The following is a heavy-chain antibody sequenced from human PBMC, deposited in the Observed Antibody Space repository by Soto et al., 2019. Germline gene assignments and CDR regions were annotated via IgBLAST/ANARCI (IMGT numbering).Heavy chain of an antibody. CDR2: IYPGDSDT. V-gene: IGHV5-51*01. D-gene: IGHD3-22*01. J-gene: IGHJ6*01. CDR1: GYSFTIYW. Sequence: PGESLKISCKGSGYSFTIYWIGWVRQMPGKGLEWMGIIYPGDSDTRYSPSFQGQVTISADKSISTAYLQWSSLKASDTAMSYCARHGPPVEYDSSDYSYDGMEVWGQGTTVTVSS. CDR3: ARHGPPVEYDSSDYSYDGMEV.